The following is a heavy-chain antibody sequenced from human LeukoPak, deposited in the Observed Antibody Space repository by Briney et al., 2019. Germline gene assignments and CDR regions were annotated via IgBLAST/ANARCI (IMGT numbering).Heavy chain of an antibody. CDR2: ISWNSGSI. CDR1: GFTFDDYA. Sequence: GGSLRLSCAASGFTFDDYAMHWVRQAPGKGLEWVSGISWNSGSIGYADSVKGRFTISRDNAKNSLYLQMNSLRAEDTALYYCAKGIAVAAFDIWGQGTVVTVSS. D-gene: IGHD6-19*01. J-gene: IGHJ3*02. V-gene: IGHV3-9*01. CDR3: AKGIAVAAFDI.